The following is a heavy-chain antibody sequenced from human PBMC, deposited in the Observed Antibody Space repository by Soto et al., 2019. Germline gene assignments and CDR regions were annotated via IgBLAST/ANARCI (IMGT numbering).Heavy chain of an antibody. CDR1: GGTIRVYY. V-gene: IGHV4-59*07. D-gene: IGHD3-9*01. Sequence: SDSISLSRTISGGTIRVYYWSWIRQSPRQGLEWIGYVYDNGRPYYSPSLKSRVTISADTSKNQISLKLTSATAADTAVYYCARGVGSSPPRYWGRGTLVTVSS. J-gene: IGHJ4*02. CDR3: ARGVGSSPPRY. CDR2: VYDNGRP.